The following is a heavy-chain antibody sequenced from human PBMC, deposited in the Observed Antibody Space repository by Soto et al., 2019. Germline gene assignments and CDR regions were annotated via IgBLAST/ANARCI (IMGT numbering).Heavy chain of an antibody. J-gene: IGHJ6*02. Sequence: LRLSCAASGFIFTSYDMHWVRQAPGKGLEWVALLLHDGSAEYYADSVKGRFTISRDNSKNTLYLQMNSLTAEDTALYYCARSRDDSFYFYYGMDGWGQGTTVTVSS. CDR3: ARSRDDSFYFYYGMDG. V-gene: IGHV3-30*03. CDR2: LLHDGSAE. D-gene: IGHD2-2*01. CDR1: GFIFTSYD.